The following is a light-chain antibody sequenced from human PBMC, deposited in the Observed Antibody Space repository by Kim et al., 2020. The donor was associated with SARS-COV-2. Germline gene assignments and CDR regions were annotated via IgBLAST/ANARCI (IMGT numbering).Light chain of an antibody. CDR2: GAS. CDR3: QQSYSTPYT. J-gene: IGKJ2*01. Sequence: DIQMTQSPSSLSASIGDRVTITCRASQNIGIYLNWYQQKPGKDPKVLIYGASSLQSGVPSRFSGSGSGTDFTLTISSLQPEDFATFYCQQSYSTPYTFGQGTKVEIK. CDR1: QNIGIY. V-gene: IGKV1-39*01.